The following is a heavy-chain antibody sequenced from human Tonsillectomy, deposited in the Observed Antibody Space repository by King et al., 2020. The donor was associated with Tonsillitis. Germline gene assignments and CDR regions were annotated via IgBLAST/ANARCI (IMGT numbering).Heavy chain of an antibody. J-gene: IGHJ5*02. CDR3: ARVGHNHRFDP. D-gene: IGHD1-14*01. CDR1: GGCIRSESYY. V-gene: IGHV4-61*02. Sequence: QLQESGPGLVKPSQTLSLTCSVSGGCIRSESYYWSWIRQPAGKGREWIGRFYITGNTIYNSSLKSRVTMSLDTSKKQLSLKLTSVTAADTAVYYCARVGHNHRFDPWGQGTLVTVSS. CDR2: FYITGNT.